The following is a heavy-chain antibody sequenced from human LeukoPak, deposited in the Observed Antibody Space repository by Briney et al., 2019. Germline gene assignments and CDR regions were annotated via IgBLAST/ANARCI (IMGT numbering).Heavy chain of an antibody. J-gene: IGHJ6*02. CDR2: FHNSGTS. D-gene: IGHD1-26*01. CDR1: DDSISDYY. V-gene: IGHV4-59*08. CDR3: ASLSSGSYEKNYYYYGMDV. Sequence: SETLSLTCTVSDDSISDYYRGWIRQPPGKGLEWIGYFHNSGTSTYNPSLKSRVTISVDTSKNQFSLKLSSVTAADTAVYYCASLSSGSYEKNYYYYGMDVWGQGTTVTVSS.